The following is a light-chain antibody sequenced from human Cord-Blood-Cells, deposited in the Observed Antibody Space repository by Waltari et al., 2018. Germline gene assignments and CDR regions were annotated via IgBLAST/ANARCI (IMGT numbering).Light chain of an antibody. Sequence: QSVLTQPPSASGTPGQRVTISCPGSSSNIGSNTVNWYPQLPGTAPKLLIYSNNQRPSGVPDLFSGSKSGPSASLAISGLQSEDEADYYCAAWDDSLNGYVFGTGTKVTVL. V-gene: IGLV1-44*01. CDR3: AAWDDSLNGYV. CDR2: SNN. CDR1: SSNIGSNT. J-gene: IGLJ1*01.